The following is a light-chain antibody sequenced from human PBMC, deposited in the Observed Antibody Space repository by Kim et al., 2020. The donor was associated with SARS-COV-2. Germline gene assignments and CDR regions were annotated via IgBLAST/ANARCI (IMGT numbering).Light chain of an antibody. V-gene: IGKV3-15*01. CDR2: GAS. J-gene: IGKJ3*01. CDR3: QQYSTWPFT. Sequence: VSPGERATLSCRASQNIDGSLAWYQQTPGQAPKLLMYGASTRATGIPARFSGSGSGTEFTLTISSLQSEDFAVYYCQQYSTWPFTFGPGTKVDIK. CDR1: QNIDGS.